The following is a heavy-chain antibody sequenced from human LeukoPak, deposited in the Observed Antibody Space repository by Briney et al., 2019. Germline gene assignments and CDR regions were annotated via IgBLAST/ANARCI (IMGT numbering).Heavy chain of an antibody. CDR2: INHSGST. CDR3: ARGGIVVVVAATQPLDY. V-gene: IGHV4-34*01. D-gene: IGHD2-15*01. J-gene: IGHJ4*02. CDR1: GGSFSGYY. Sequence: PSETLSLTCAVYGGSFSGYYWSWIRQPPGKGLEWIGEINHSGSTNYNPSLKSRVTISVDTSKSQFSLKLSSVTAADTAVYYCARGGIVVVVAATQPLDYWGQGTLVTVSS.